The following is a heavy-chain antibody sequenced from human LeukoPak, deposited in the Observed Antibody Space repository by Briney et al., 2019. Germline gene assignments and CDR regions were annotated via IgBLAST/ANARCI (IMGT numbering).Heavy chain of an antibody. CDR2: IIPIFGTA. CDR3: ARAKELGYSSSSDFDY. J-gene: IGHJ4*02. CDR1: GGTFSSYA. V-gene: IGHV1-69*05. Sequence: ASVKVSCKASGGTFSSYAISWVRQAPGQGLEWMGGIIPIFGTANYAQKFQGRVTITTDESTSTAYMELSSLRSEDTAVYYCARAKELGYSSSSDFDYWGQGTLVTVSS. D-gene: IGHD6-6*01.